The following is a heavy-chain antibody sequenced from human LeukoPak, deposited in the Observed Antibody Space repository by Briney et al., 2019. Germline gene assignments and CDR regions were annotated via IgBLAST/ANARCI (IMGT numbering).Heavy chain of an antibody. CDR2: IYYSGST. CDR3: AMGFWYEEYFQH. CDR1: GASVSSYY. J-gene: IGHJ1*01. Sequence: KPSETLSLTCTVSGASVSSYYWSWIPQPPGKGLEWIGYIYYSGSTNYNPSLKSRITISVDTSKNQFSLRLSSVTAADTAVYFCAMGFWYEEYFQHWGQGSLVIVS. V-gene: IGHV4-59*02. D-gene: IGHD6-13*01.